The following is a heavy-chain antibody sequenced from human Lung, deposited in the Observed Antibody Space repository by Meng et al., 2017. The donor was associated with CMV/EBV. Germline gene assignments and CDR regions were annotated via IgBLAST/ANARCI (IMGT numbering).Heavy chain of an antibody. CDR3: ATDRSTSPSYSYGMDV. V-gene: IGHV3-30*04. CDR2: VSYDGSNK. D-gene: IGHD2-15*01. Sequence: GESXKISCAASAFTFRSYAMHWVRQAPGRGLEWVSVVSYDGSNKYYADSVNGRFTISRDNSRNTLYLQMNSLRVEDTAVYFCATDRSTSPSYSYGMDVWGQGTXVTVSS. J-gene: IGHJ6*02. CDR1: AFTFRSYA.